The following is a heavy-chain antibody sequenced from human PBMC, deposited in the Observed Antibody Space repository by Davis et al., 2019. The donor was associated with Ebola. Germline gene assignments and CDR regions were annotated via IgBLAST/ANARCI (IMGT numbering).Heavy chain of an antibody. CDR1: GFTFSSHW. CDR3: ARESAAVHFDY. J-gene: IGHJ4*02. Sequence: GGSLRLSCAASGFTFSSHWMNWVRQAPGKGLEWVSSISSSSSYIYYADSVKGRFTISRDNAKNSLYLQMNSLRAEDTAVYYCARESAAVHFDYWGQGTLVTVSS. D-gene: IGHD4-17*01. CDR2: ISSSSSYI. V-gene: IGHV3-21*01.